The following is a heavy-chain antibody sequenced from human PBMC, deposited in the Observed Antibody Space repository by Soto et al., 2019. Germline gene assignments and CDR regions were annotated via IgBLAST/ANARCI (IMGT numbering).Heavy chain of an antibody. CDR1: GGSFSGYY. V-gene: IGHV4-34*01. J-gene: IGHJ6*03. CDR3: ARLRFLEWSRWYYYYMDV. Sequence: ETLSLTCAVYGGSFSGYYWSWIRQPPGKGLEWIGEINHSGSTNYNPSLKSRVTISVDTSKNQFSLKLSSVTAADTAVYYCARLRFLEWSRWYYYYMDVWGKGTTVTVSS. CDR2: INHSGST. D-gene: IGHD3-3*01.